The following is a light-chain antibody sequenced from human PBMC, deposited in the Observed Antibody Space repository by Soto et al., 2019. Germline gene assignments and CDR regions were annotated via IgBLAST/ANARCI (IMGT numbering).Light chain of an antibody. Sequence: QSVLTQPASVSGSPGQSIAISCTGTRSDVGAYNYVSWYQQHPGKAPKLMISEVTNRPSGVYDRFSGSKSGNTASLTISGLQDEDEDDYYCSSFTSRFTFVFGTGTKLTVL. J-gene: IGLJ1*01. V-gene: IGLV2-14*01. CDR2: EVT. CDR1: RSDVGAYNY. CDR3: SSFTSRFTFV.